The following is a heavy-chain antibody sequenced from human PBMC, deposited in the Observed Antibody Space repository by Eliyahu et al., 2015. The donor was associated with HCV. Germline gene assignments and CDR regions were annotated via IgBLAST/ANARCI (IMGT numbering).Heavy chain of an antibody. CDR1: GYSFTDHH. Sequence: QVQLVQSGAEVKKPGASVKVSCQTSGYSFTDHHMHWVRQAPGQGLEWMGWINPRTAATKYSQKFQGRVTMTRDMSIPTVDMELNRLRSDDTAVYYCARESSASADIMAFGLVFIHSFDPWGQGTQVTVSS. V-gene: IGHV1-2*02. CDR3: ARESSASADIMAFGLVFIHSFDP. D-gene: IGHD3/OR15-3a*01. J-gene: IGHJ5*02. CDR2: INPRTAAT.